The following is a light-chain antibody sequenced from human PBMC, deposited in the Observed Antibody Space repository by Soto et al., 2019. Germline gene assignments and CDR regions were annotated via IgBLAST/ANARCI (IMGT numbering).Light chain of an antibody. Sequence: EIVLTQSPGTLSLSPGERATLSCRASQSVSSSSLAWYQQKPGQAPRLLIYGASFRATGMPARFSGSGFGTEFTLTISGLQSEDFAVYYCQQYNNWPRTFGQGTKVDIK. CDR3: QQYNNWPRT. CDR2: GAS. CDR1: QSVSSS. J-gene: IGKJ1*01. V-gene: IGKV3-15*01.